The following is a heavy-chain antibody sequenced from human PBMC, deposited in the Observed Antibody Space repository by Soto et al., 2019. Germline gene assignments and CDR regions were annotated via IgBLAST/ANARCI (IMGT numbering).Heavy chain of an antibody. J-gene: IGHJ4*02. D-gene: IGHD6-13*01. CDR3: AREETYTAWYYF. V-gene: IGHV3-23*01. CDR1: RFTFNSYA. CDR2: ISGSGTST. Sequence: GGSLRLSCAATRFTFNSYAMTWVRQAPGKGLEWVSSISGSGTSTYYGDSVKGRFTISRDNSKDTLYLQMNSLRAEDTAVYYCAREETYTAWYYFWGQGTLVTVSS.